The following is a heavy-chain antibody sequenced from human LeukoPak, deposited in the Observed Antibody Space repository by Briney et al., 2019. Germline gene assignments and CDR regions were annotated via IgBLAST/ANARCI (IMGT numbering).Heavy chain of an antibody. V-gene: IGHV1-2*02. CDR3: ARSHDYDFWSGYIGY. CDR2: INPNSGGT. D-gene: IGHD3-3*01. Sequence: GASVKVSCKASGYTFTGYYMHWVRQAPGQGLEWMGWINPNSGGTNYARKFQGRVTMTRDTSISTAYMELSRLRSDDTAVYYCARSHDYDFWSGYIGYWGQGTLVTVSS. J-gene: IGHJ4*02. CDR1: GYTFTGYY.